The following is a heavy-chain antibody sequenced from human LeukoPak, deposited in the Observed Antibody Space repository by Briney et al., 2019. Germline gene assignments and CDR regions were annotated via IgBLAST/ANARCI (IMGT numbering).Heavy chain of an antibody. J-gene: IGHJ5*02. V-gene: IGHV4-39*07. CDR1: GVSISCSNSY. CDR3: AREGYYGSTNPGFDP. D-gene: IGHD3-10*01. CDR2: IDYSGTT. Sequence: SETLSLTCTVSGVSISCSNSYWGWPRQPPGKGLEWIGSIDYSGTTYYNASLKSQVSISIDTSKNQFSLKLSSGTAADTAVYYCAREGYYGSTNPGFDPWGQGTLVTVSS.